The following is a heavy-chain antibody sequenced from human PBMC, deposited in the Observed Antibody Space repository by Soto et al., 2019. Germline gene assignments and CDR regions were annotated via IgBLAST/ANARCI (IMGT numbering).Heavy chain of an antibody. J-gene: IGHJ6*02. V-gene: IGHV3-30*18. CDR2: ISYDGSFV. D-gene: IGHD1-1*01. Sequence: GGSLRLSCVVSGLTFSDYGFHWVRQAPGKGLDWVAAISYDGSFVYYADSVRGRFTISRDDSRNTLDLQMNTLRHEDTAVYYCAKERGRNRNFAMDVWGQGTSVTV. CDR1: GLTFSDYG. CDR3: AKERGRNRNFAMDV.